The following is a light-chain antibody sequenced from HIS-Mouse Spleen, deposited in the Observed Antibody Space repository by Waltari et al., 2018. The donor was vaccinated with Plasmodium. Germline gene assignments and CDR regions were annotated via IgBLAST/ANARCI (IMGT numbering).Light chain of an antibody. CDR3: CSYAGSSTFV. V-gene: IGLV2-23*03. CDR1: SSDVGSYNL. Sequence: QSALTQPASVSGSPGQSITISCPGTSSDVGSYNLVSWYQQHPGKAPKLMIYEGSKRPSGASNRFSGSKSGNTASLTISGLQAEDEADYYCCSYAGSSTFVFGGGTKLTVL. CDR2: EGS. J-gene: IGLJ3*02.